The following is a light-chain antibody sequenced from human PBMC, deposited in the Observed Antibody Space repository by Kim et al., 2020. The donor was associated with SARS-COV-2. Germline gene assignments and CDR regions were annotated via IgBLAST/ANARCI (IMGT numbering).Light chain of an antibody. CDR3: QVWDTDTDEYV. V-gene: IGLV3-21*01. Sequence: SYELTQPPSVSVAPGQTARITCGGNNIGGHSVHWYQQKPGQAPVLVIYYDSDRPSGIPERFSGSKAATTATLTISRVEAGDEADYYCQVWDTDTDEYVFGTGTKVTVL. J-gene: IGLJ1*01. CDR2: YDS. CDR1: NIGGHS.